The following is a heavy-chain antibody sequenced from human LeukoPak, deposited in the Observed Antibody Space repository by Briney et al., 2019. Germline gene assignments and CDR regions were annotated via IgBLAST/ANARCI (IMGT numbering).Heavy chain of an antibody. Sequence: GGSLRLSCAASGFTFSSYWMTWVRQAPGKGLEWVASIKVAGSEKYYVDSVEGRFTISRDNAKNSLYLQMNSLRAEDTAVYYCARGGVVGGRFGEWGQGTLVTVSS. J-gene: IGHJ4*02. CDR2: IKVAGSEK. V-gene: IGHV3-7*04. D-gene: IGHD1-26*01. CDR3: ARGGVVGGRFGE. CDR1: GFTFSSYW.